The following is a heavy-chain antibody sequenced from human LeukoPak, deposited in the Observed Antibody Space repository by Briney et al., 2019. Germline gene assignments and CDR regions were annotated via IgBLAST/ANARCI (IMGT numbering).Heavy chain of an antibody. Sequence: PGGSLRLSCAASGFTFSSYAMSWVRQAPGKGLEWVSAISGSGGSTYYADSVKGRFTISRDNSKNTLYLQMNSLRAEDTAVYYCARDLPGLSAAGTFDCWGQGTLVTVSS. D-gene: IGHD6-13*01. CDR2: ISGSGGST. CDR3: ARDLPGLSAAGTFDC. J-gene: IGHJ4*02. V-gene: IGHV3-23*01. CDR1: GFTFSSYA.